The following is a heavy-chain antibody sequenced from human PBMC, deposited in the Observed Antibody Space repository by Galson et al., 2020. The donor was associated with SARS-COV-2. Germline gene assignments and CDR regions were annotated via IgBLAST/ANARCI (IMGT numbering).Heavy chain of an antibody. CDR3: ASQVGEGIAVADHYYYGMDV. V-gene: IGHV1-46*01. CDR1: GYTFTSYY. Sequence: ASVKVSCKASGYTFTSYYMHWVRQAPGQGLEWMGIINPSGGSTSYAQKFQGRVTMTRDTSTSTVYMELSSLRSEDTAVYYCASQVGEGIAVADHYYYGMDVWGQGTTVTVSS. D-gene: IGHD6-19*01. J-gene: IGHJ6*02. CDR2: INPSGGST.